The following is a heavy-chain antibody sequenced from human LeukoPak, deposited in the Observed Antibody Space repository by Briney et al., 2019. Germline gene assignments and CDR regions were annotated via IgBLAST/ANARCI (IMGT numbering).Heavy chain of an antibody. CDR3: ARISRAGGYNLFDAFDI. CDR2: ISSSSSYI. J-gene: IGHJ3*02. Sequence: GGPLRLSCAASGFTFSSYSMNWVRQAPGKGLEWVSSISSSSSYIYYADSVKGRFTISRDNAKNSLYLQMNSLRAEDTAVYYCARISRAGGYNLFDAFDIWGQGTMVTVSS. CDR1: GFTFSSYS. V-gene: IGHV3-21*01. D-gene: IGHD5-24*01.